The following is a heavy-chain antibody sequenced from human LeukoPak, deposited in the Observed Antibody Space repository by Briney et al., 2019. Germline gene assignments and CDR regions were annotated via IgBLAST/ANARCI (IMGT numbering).Heavy chain of an antibody. CDR3: AREPHLYYGSGNRYYYYYYMDV. CDR1: GFTFSNAW. CDR2: IKSKTDGGTT. V-gene: IGHV3-15*01. D-gene: IGHD3-10*01. J-gene: IGHJ6*03. Sequence: GGSLRLSCAASGFTFSNAWMSWVRQAPGKGLEWVGRIKSKTDGGTTDYAAPVKGRFTISRDDSKNTLYLQMNSLRADDTAVYYCAREPHLYYGSGNRYYYYYYMDVWGKGTTVTVSS.